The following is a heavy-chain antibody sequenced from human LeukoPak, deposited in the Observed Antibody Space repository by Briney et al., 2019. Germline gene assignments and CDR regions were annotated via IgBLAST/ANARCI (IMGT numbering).Heavy chain of an antibody. CDR1: GFTFSSYA. Sequence: GGSLRLSCAASGFTFSSYAMHWVRQAPGKGLEWGAVISYDGSNKYYADSVKGRFTISRDNSKNTLYLQMGSLRAEDMAVYYCARGIYSSSWYYFDYWGQGTLVTVSS. CDR2: ISYDGSNK. CDR3: ARGIYSSSWYYFDY. J-gene: IGHJ4*02. D-gene: IGHD6-13*01. V-gene: IGHV3-30*14.